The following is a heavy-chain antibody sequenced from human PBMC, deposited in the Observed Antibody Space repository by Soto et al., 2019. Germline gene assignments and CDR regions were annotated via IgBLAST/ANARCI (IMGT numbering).Heavy chain of an antibody. CDR1: GFTFTYFS. V-gene: IGHV3-49*02. CDR3: TREIPYFDS. J-gene: IGHJ4*02. Sequence: GGSLRLSCATSGFTFTYFSISWVRQAPGRGLEWVGFIRSKDYGGTPEYAASVKGRFAISRDDSTGIAYLQMNSLKNEDTAVYYCTREIPYFDSWGQGTLVTVSS. CDR2: IRSKDYGGTP.